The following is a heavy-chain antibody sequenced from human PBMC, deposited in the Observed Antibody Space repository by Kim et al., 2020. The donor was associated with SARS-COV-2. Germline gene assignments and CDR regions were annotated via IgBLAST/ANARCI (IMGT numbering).Heavy chain of an antibody. Sequence: SETLSRTCAVYGGSFSGYYWSWIRQPPGKGLEWIGEINHSGSTNYNPSLKSRVTISVDTSKNQFSLKLSSVTAADTAVYYCARDSSSGWGMGYDYWGQGTLVTVPS. CDR1: GGSFSGYY. D-gene: IGHD6-19*01. CDR2: INHSGST. CDR3: ARDSSSGWGMGYDY. J-gene: IGHJ4*02. V-gene: IGHV4-34*01.